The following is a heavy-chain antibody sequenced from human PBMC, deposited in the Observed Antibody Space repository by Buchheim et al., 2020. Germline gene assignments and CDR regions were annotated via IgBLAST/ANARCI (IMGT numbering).Heavy chain of an antibody. CDR3: ARDRDCSGGSCYSAHVNYYYYGMDV. J-gene: IGHJ6*02. CDR2: IWYDGSNK. D-gene: IGHD2-15*01. Sequence: QVQLVESGGGVVQPGRSLRLSCAASGFTFSSYGMHWVRQAPGKGLEWVAVIWYDGSNKYYADSVKGRFTISRDNSKNTLYLQMNILRAEDTAVYYCARDRDCSGGSCYSAHVNYYYYGMDVWGQGTT. CDR1: GFTFSSYG. V-gene: IGHV3-33*01.